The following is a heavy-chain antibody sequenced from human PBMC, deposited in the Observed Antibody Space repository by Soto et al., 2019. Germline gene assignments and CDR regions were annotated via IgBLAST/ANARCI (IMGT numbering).Heavy chain of an antibody. J-gene: IGHJ5*02. CDR1: GGSISSYY. V-gene: IGHV4-59*08. CDR2: IYYSGST. D-gene: IGHD3-3*01. Sequence: PSETLSLTCTVSGGSISSYYWSWIRQPPGKGLEWIGYIYYSGSTNYNPSLKSRVTISVDTSKNQFSLKLSSVTAADTAVYYCARLVFGVVIGWFDPWGQGTLVTVSS. CDR3: ARLVFGVVIGWFDP.